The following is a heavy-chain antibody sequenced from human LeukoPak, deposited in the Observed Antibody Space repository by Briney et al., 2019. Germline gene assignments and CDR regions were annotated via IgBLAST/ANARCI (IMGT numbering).Heavy chain of an antibody. J-gene: IGHJ5*02. V-gene: IGHV4-39*01. Sequence: PSETLSLTCTVSGGSISSSSYYWGWIRQPPGKGLEWIGSIYYSGSTYYNPSLKSRVTISVDTSKNQFSLKLSSVTAADTAVYYCARHPQYYYDSSGYYPRWFDPWGQGTLVTVSS. CDR2: IYYSGST. D-gene: IGHD3-22*01. CDR3: ARHPQYYYDSSGYYPRWFDP. CDR1: GGSISSSSYY.